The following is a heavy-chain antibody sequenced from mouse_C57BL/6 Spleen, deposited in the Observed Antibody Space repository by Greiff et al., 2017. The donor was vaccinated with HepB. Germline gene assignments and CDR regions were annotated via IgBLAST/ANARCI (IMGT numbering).Heavy chain of an antibody. V-gene: IGHV2-6*01. CDR3: ASDSGGNGYYEGLFAY. Sequence: QVQLKQSGPGLVAPSQSLSITCTVSGFSLTSYGVDWVRQSPGKGLEWLGVIWGVGSTNYNSALKSRLSISKDNSKSQVFLKMNSLQTDDTAMYYCASDSGGNGYYEGLFAYWGQGTLVTVSA. J-gene: IGHJ3*01. D-gene: IGHD2-3*01. CDR2: IWGVGST. CDR1: GFSLTSYG.